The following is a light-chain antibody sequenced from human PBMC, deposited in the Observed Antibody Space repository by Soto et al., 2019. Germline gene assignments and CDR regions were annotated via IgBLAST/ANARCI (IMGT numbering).Light chain of an antibody. V-gene: IGLV2-11*01. CDR2: DVS. Sequence: QSVLTQPASVSGSPGQSITISCTGTSSDIGAYNYVSWYQQYPGKAPKLMTYDVSKRPSGVPDRFSGSKSGNTASLTISGLQAEDEADYYCCSYADNYSYVFGTGTKVTVL. CDR1: SSDIGAYNY. J-gene: IGLJ1*01. CDR3: CSYADNYSYV.